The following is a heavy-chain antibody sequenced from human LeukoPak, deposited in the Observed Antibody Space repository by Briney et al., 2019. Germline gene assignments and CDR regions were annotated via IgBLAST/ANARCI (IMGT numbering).Heavy chain of an antibody. CDR1: GYTFTSYG. CDR3: ARDRGQDFDWLLYR. J-gene: IGHJ4*02. Sequence: GALVKVSCKASGYTFTSYGISWVRQAPGQGLEWMGWISAYNGNTNYAQKLQGRVTMTTDTSTSTAYMELRSLRSDDTAVYYCARDRGQDFDWLLYRWGQGTLVTVSS. CDR2: ISAYNGNT. D-gene: IGHD3-9*01. V-gene: IGHV1-18*01.